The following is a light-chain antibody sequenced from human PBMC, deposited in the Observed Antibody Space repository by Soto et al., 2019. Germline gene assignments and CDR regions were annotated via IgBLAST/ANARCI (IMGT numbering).Light chain of an antibody. V-gene: IGKV3-15*01. CDR2: GAS. Sequence: EIVMTQSPVTLSMSPGETATLSCMASQSVYSNLAWYQEKPGQAPRLLIYGASTRATGIAARFSGSGSGTEFTLTISSLQSEDFAVYYCQQYNNWPITFGQGTRLEIK. CDR3: QQYNNWPIT. CDR1: QSVYSN. J-gene: IGKJ5*01.